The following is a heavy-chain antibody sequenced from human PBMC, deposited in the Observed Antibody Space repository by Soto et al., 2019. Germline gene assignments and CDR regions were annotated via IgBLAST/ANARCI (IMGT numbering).Heavy chain of an antibody. CDR1: SASLSSSTYY. D-gene: IGHD6-13*01. J-gene: IGHJ4*02. Sequence: SETLSLTCSVSSASLSSSTYYWSWIRQPPGRGPEWIGSIYYSGNTYYKPSLKSRVSISIDTSRNQFSLKLSSVTAADTAVYYCARQLIYWGQGTPVTVSS. CDR2: IYYSGNT. V-gene: IGHV4-39*01. CDR3: ARQLIY.